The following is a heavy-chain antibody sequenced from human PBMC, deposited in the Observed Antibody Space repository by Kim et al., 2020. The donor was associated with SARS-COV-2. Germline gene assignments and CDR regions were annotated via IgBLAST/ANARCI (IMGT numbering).Heavy chain of an antibody. CDR3: AMYYGSGSYHG. D-gene: IGHD3-10*01. Sequence: GGSLRLSCAVSGFTFSSYWIHWVRQAPGKGLVWVSRINNDGSSTSYADSVKGRFTISRDNGKNTLYLQMNSLRAEDTAVYYCAMYYGSGSYHGWGQGTLVTVSS. J-gene: IGHJ4*02. CDR2: INNDGSST. CDR1: GFTFSSYW. V-gene: IGHV3-74*01.